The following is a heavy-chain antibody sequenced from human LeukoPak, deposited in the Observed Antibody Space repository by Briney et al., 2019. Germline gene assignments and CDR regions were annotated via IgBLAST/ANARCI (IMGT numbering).Heavy chain of an antibody. CDR1: GFTFSSYW. J-gene: IGHJ4*02. CDR3: AKGPNYCDSSGLVD. Sequence: GGSLRLSCAASGFTFSSYWMSWVRQAPGKGLEWVAFIRYDGSNKYYADSVKGRFTISRDNSKNTLYLQMNSLRAEDTAVYYCAKGPNYCDSSGLVDWGQGTLVTVSS. CDR2: IRYDGSNK. D-gene: IGHD3-22*01. V-gene: IGHV3-30*02.